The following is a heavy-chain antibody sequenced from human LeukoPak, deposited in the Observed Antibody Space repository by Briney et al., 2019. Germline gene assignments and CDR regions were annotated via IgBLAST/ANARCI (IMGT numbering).Heavy chain of an antibody. Sequence: SETLSLTCTVSGVSISSYYWGWIRQPPGKGLEWIASVYHSGTTYYNPSLYSRVTISVDTSKNQFSLKLSSVTAADTAVYYCAIAAAGVGYFDLWGRGTLVTVSS. CDR1: GVSISSYY. D-gene: IGHD6-13*01. V-gene: IGHV4-38-2*02. J-gene: IGHJ2*01. CDR3: AIAAAGVGYFDL. CDR2: VYHSGTT.